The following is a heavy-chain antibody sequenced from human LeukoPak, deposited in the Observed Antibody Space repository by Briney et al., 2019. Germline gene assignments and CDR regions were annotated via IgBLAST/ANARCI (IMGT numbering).Heavy chain of an antibody. Sequence: VGALRLSCAVSLITLSNYGMSWVRQARGRGGECVARVSDRGGSTNYADSLKGRFTISRDNDKNRLYLQMNSLRAEETAVYFCAKRGVVIRAVIIVRFHKEAYYFDYWGQGDLVTVSS. D-gene: IGHD3-10*01. J-gene: IGHJ4*02. CDR2: VSDRGGST. V-gene: IGHV3-23*01. CDR1: LITLSNYG. CDR3: AKRGVVIRAVIIVRFHKEAYYFDY.